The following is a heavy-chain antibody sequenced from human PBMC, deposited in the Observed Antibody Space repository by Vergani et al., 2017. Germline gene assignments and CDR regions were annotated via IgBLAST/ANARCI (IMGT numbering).Heavy chain of an antibody. CDR1: GFTFSSYG. CDR2: ISYDGSNK. Sequence: QVQLVESGGGVVHPGRSLRLSCAASGFTFSSYGMHWVRQAPGKGLEWVAVISYDGSNKYYADSVKGRFTISRDNSKNTLCLQMNSLRAEDTAVYYCAKDIGIVATMRGYYYYYGMDVWGQGTTVTVSS. D-gene: IGHD5-12*01. V-gene: IGHV3-30*18. J-gene: IGHJ6*02. CDR3: AKDIGIVATMRGYYYYYGMDV.